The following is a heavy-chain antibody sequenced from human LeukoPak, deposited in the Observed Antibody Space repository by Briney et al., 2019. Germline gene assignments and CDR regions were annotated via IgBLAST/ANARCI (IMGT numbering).Heavy chain of an antibody. CDR2: ILHSEGRT. J-gene: IGHJ3*02. V-gene: IGHV3-23*01. CDR3: AKTHDYGDRYASFDI. D-gene: IGHD4-17*01. CDR1: GLSLSTYS. Sequence: GGSLRLSCVASGLSLSTYSMNWVRQAPGKGFEWVSGILHSEGRTYYADSVKGRFTVSRDNAKNSLYLQMNSLGVEDTAVYYCAKTHDYGDRYASFDIWGQGTMVTVSS.